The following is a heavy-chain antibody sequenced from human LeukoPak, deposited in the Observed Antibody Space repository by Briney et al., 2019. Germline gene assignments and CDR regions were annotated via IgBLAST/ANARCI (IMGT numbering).Heavy chain of an antibody. CDR3: AKGYSSGWY. J-gene: IGHJ4*02. CDR1: GFTFSSYG. D-gene: IGHD6-19*01. CDR2: ISYDGSNK. Sequence: PGGSLRLSCATSGFTFSSYGMHWVRQAPGKGLEWVAVISYDGSNKYYADSVKGRFTISRDNSKNTLYLQMNSLRAEDTAVYYCAKGYSSGWYWGQGTLVTVSS. V-gene: IGHV3-30*18.